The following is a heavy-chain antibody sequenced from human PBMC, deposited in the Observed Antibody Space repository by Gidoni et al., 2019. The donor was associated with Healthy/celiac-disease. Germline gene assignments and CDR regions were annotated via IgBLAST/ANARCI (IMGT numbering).Heavy chain of an antibody. J-gene: IGHJ5*02. Sequence: QVQLVQSGAEVKKPGASVKVSCKASGYTFASYGISWVRQAPGQGLEWMGWISAYNGNTNFAQKLQGRVTMTTDTSTSTAYMELRSLRSDDTAVYYCARGGGPYYDSLTGYFGNWFDPWGQGTPVTVSS. CDR1: GYTFASYG. V-gene: IGHV1-18*01. CDR2: ISAYNGNT. D-gene: IGHD3-9*01. CDR3: ARGGGPYYDSLTGYFGNWFDP.